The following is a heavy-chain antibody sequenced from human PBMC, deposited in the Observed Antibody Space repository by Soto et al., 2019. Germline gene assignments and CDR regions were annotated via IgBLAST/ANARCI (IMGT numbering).Heavy chain of an antibody. Sequence: PGGSLRLSCAASGFTFSSYGMHWVRQAPGKGLEWVAVIWYDGSNKYYADSVKGRFTISRDNSKNTLYLQMNSLRAEDTAVYYCARDLNIVATIFSFDYWGQGTLVTVSS. D-gene: IGHD5-12*01. J-gene: IGHJ4*02. CDR1: GFTFSSYG. V-gene: IGHV3-33*01. CDR3: ARDLNIVATIFSFDY. CDR2: IWYDGSNK.